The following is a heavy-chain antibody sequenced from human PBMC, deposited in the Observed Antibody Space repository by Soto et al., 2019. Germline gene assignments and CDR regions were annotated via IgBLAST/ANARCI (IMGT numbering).Heavy chain of an antibody. CDR2: IIPILGIA. Sequence: QVQLVQSGAEVKKPGSSVKVSCKASGGTFSSYTISWVRQAPGQGLEWMGRIIPILGIANYAQKFQGRVTITADKSTSTAYMELSSLRSEDTAVYYCARDYACSGGSCYWVGFDYWGQGTLVTVSS. CDR3: ARDYACSGGSCYWVGFDY. D-gene: IGHD2-15*01. CDR1: GGTFSSYT. J-gene: IGHJ4*02. V-gene: IGHV1-69*08.